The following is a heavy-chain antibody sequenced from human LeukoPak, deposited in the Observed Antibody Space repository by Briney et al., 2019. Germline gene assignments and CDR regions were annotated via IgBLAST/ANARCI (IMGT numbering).Heavy chain of an antibody. Sequence: PSETLSLTCTVSRGSISNYYWSCIRQPPGKGLEWIGYFYDSGTASGSTNYNPSLKSRVTISVDTSKNQFSLKLSSVTAADTAVYSCARRATSGSHCCGFDPWGQGTLVTVSS. V-gene: IGHV4-59*01. J-gene: IGHJ5*02. D-gene: IGHD1-26*01. CDR1: RGSISNYY. CDR2: FYDSGTASGST. CDR3: ARRATSGSHCCGFDP.